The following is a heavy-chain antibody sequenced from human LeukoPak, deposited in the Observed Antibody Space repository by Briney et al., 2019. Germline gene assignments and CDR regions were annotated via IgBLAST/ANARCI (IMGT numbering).Heavy chain of an antibody. CDR2: INPNSGGT. V-gene: IGHV1-2*02. CDR1: GYTFTGYY. D-gene: IGHD6-19*01. CDR3: ARADSAGTPAFDI. Sequence: ASVKVSCKASGYTFTGYYMHWVRQAPGHGLEWMGWINPNSGGTNYAQKFQGRVTMTRDTSISTAYMELSRLRSDDTAVYYCARADSAGTPAFDIWGQGTMVTVSS. J-gene: IGHJ3*02.